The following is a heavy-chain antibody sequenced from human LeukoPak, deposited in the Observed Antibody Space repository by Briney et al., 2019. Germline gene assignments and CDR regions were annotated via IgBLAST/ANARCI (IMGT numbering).Heavy chain of an antibody. CDR3: ARDRIAATGENWFDP. J-gene: IGHJ5*02. D-gene: IGHD6-13*01. Sequence: KTSGTLSLTCTVSGGSISSYYWSWIRQPAGKGLEWIGRIYTSGSTNYNPSLKSRVTMSVDTSKNQFSLKLSSVTAADTAVYYCARDRIAATGENWFDPWGQGTLVTVSS. V-gene: IGHV4-4*07. CDR1: GGSISSYY. CDR2: IYTSGST.